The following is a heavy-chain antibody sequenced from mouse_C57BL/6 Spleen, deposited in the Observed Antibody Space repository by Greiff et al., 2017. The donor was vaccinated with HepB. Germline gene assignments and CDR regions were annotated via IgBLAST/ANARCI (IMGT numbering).Heavy chain of an antibody. Sequence: QVQLKESGPELVKPGASVKLSCKASGYTFTSYDINWVKQRPGQGLEWIGWIYPRDGSTKYNEKFKGKATLTVDTSSSTAYMELHSLTSEDSAVYFCARWNYYYGNWYFDVWGTGTTVTVSS. CDR3: ARWNYYYGNWYFDV. CDR1: GYTFTSYD. CDR2: IYPRDGST. V-gene: IGHV1-85*01. J-gene: IGHJ1*03. D-gene: IGHD1-1*01.